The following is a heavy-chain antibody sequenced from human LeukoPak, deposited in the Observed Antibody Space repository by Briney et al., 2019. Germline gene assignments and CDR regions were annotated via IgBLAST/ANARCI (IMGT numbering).Heavy chain of an antibody. CDR2: IYSGGST. D-gene: IGHD3-16*01. J-gene: IGHJ3*02. CDR3: ARDRDYASDI. V-gene: IGHV3-53*01. Sequence: GGSLRLSCAASGFTVSSNYMSWVRQAPGKGLEWVSVIYSGGSTYYADSVKGRFTISRDNAKNSLYLQMNSLRDEDTAVYYCARDRDYASDIWGQGTMVTVSS. CDR1: GFTVSSNY.